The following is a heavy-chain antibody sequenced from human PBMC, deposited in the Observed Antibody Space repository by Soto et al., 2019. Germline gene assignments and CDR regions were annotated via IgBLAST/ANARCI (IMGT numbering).Heavy chain of an antibody. V-gene: IGHV1-18*01. Sequence: QVHLVQSGAEVKKPGASVKVSCKGSGYAFTTYGITWVRQAPGQGLEWMGWISAHNGNTNYAQKLQGRVTVTRDTCTSTAYMERRSLRSGDTAVYYCARGRYGDYWGQGAVVTVSS. D-gene: IGHD1-1*01. J-gene: IGHJ4*02. CDR1: GYAFTTYG. CDR2: ISAHNGNT. CDR3: ARGRYGDY.